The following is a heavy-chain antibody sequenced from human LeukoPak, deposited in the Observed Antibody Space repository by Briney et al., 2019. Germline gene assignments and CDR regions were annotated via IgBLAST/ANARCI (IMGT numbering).Heavy chain of an antibody. CDR3: ARLYDGSAYHADHFDY. J-gene: IGHJ4*02. CDR2: ISGSNSYI. Sequence: GGSLRLSCAASGFTFNSYSMNWVRQAPGKGLEWVSFISGSNSYIYYADSMKGRFTISRDNAKNSLYLQMNSLRAEDTAVYYCARLYDGSAYHADHFDYWGQGTLVIVSS. V-gene: IGHV3-21*01. D-gene: IGHD3-22*01. CDR1: GFTFNSYS.